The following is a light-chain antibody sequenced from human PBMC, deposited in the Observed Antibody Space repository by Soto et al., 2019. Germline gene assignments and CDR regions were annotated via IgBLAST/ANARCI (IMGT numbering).Light chain of an antibody. Sequence: DIQMPQSPSTLSSSVGDRVTTTCGASQSISSWLAWYQQKPGKAPKLLIYDASSLESGVPSRFSGSGSGTEFTLTISSLQTDDFATYYCQQYNSYSGTFGQGTKVDIK. CDR3: QQYNSYSGT. J-gene: IGKJ1*01. V-gene: IGKV1-5*01. CDR2: DAS. CDR1: QSISSW.